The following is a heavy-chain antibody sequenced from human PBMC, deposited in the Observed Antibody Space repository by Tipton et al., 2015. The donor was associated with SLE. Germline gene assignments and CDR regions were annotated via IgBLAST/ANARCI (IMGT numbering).Heavy chain of an antibody. CDR1: GGSISSYY. CDR3: ARGALGGSSSWYGGGDY. D-gene: IGHD6-13*01. J-gene: IGHJ4*02. V-gene: IGHV4-59*01. Sequence: TLSLTCTVSGGSISSYYWSWIRQPPGKGLEWIGYIYYSGSTNYNPSLKSRVTISVDTSKNQFSLKLSSVTAADTAVYYCARGALGGSSSWYGGGDYCGQGTLVTSPS. CDR2: IYYSGST.